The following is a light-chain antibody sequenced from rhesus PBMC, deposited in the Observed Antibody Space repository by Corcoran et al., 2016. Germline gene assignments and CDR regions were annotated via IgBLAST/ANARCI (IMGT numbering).Light chain of an antibody. CDR2: KAS. CDR1: KNVNNY. V-gene: IGKV1-74*01. CDR3: QHDYDTPYS. J-gene: IGKJ2*01. Sequence: DIQMTQSPSSLSASVGDRVTITCRASKNVNNYLNWYQQKQGKAPKFLFYKASTLQSGAPSRFSGNGSGTEYTYTISSLQPEDVATYYCQHDYDTPYSFGQGTKVEIK.